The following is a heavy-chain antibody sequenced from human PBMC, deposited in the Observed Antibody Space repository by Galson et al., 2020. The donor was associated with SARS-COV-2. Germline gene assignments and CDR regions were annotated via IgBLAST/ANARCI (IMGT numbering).Heavy chain of an antibody. D-gene: IGHD2-15*01. Sequence: ASETLSLTCNVSGYSISSGYYWMWIRQSPEKGLEWIANIHRSGSAYYNPSLKSRATISVDTSKNQFSLRLTSMTAADTAVYYCARQVVAKTYYFDYWGQGTLVTVSS. CDR3: ARQVVAKTYYFDY. J-gene: IGHJ4*02. CDR2: IHRSGSA. CDR1: GYSISSGYY. V-gene: IGHV4-38-2*02.